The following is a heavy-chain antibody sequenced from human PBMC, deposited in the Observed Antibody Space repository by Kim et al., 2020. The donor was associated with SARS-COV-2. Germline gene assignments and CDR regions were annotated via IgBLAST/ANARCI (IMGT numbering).Heavy chain of an antibody. CDR3: AKPFGSGNYYNGRLDY. V-gene: IGHV3-30*02. J-gene: IGHJ4*02. D-gene: IGHD3-10*01. Sequence: SVKGRFTISRDNSKNTLYLQMNSLRADDTAVYYCAKPFGSGNYYNGRLDYWGQGTLVTVSS.